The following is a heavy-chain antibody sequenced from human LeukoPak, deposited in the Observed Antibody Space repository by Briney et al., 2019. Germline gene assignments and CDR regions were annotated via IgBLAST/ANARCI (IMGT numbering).Heavy chain of an antibody. CDR1: GGTFSNSA. CDR3: ARGGGIFGVPTTAHYYGMDV. CDR2: INPIFRTP. Sequence: GASVEVSCKASGGTFSNSAISWVRQAPGQGLEWMGGINPIFRTPNYAHKFQGKVTITADESTSTAYMELSSLRSEDTAVYYCARGGGIFGVPTTAHYYGMDVWGQGTTVIVSS. J-gene: IGHJ6*02. D-gene: IGHD3-3*01. V-gene: IGHV1-69*13.